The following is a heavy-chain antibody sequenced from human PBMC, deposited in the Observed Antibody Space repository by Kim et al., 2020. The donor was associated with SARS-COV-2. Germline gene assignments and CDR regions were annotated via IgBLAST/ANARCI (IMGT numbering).Heavy chain of an antibody. V-gene: IGHV1-2*02. D-gene: IGHD6-6*01. CDR3: ARETGTSSLPDY. J-gene: IGHJ4*02. Sequence: ASVKVSCKASGYTFTGYYMHWVRQAPGQGLEWMGWVNPNSGVTNYAQKFQGRVTMTWDTSISTAYMELSRLRSDDTAVYYCARETGTSSLPDYWGQGTLVTVSS. CDR2: VNPNSGVT. CDR1: GYTFTGYY.